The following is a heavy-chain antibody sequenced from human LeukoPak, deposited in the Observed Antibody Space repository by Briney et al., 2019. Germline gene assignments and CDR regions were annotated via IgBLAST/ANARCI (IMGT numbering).Heavy chain of an antibody. Sequence: GASVKVSCKASGGTFSSYAISWVRQAPGQGLEWMGRIIPILGIANYAQKFQGRVTITADKSTSTAYMELSSLRSEDTAVYYCAKGDYDYVWEKPGAFDIWGQGTMVTVSS. D-gene: IGHD3-16*01. CDR2: IIPILGIA. J-gene: IGHJ3*02. V-gene: IGHV1-69*04. CDR3: AKGDYDYVWEKPGAFDI. CDR1: GGTFSSYA.